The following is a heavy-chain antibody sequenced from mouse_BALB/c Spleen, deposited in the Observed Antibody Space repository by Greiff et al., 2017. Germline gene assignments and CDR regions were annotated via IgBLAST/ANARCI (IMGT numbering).Heavy chain of an antibody. J-gene: IGHJ4*01. D-gene: IGHD2-4*01. CDR2: INPYYGST. CDR1: GYSFTDYI. V-gene: IGHV1-39*01. CDR3: ARSTMITDYYAMDY. Sequence: VQLQQSGPELVKPGASVKISCKASGYSFTDYIMLWVKQSHGKSLEWIGNINPYYGSTSYNLKFKGKATLTVDKSSSTAYMQLNSLTSEDSAVYDCARSTMITDYYAMDYWGQGTSVTVSS.